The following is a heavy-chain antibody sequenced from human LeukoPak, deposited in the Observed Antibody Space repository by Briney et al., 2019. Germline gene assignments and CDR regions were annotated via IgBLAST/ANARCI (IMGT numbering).Heavy chain of an antibody. D-gene: IGHD3-22*01. Sequence: GEPLKISCKVSGYSFPSYWITWVRQMPGKGLEWMGRIAPSDSHTNCSPSFEGHVTISVDKSISTAYLQWSSLKASDTAMYYCARQPPGVYDTTQNWFDPWGQGTLVTVSS. CDR2: IAPSDSHT. J-gene: IGHJ5*02. CDR1: GYSFPSYW. V-gene: IGHV5-10-1*01. CDR3: ARQPPGVYDTTQNWFDP.